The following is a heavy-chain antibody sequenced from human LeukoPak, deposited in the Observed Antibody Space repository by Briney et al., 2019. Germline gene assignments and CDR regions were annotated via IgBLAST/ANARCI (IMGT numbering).Heavy chain of an antibody. CDR2: INPNSGGT. D-gene: IGHD3-22*01. V-gene: IGHV1-2*06. Sequence: ASVKASCKASGYTFTGYYMHWVRQAPGQGLEWMGRINPNSGGTNYAQKFQGRVTMTRDTSISTAYMELSRLRSDDTAVYYCARYRYYDSSGTFDYWGQGTLVTVSS. J-gene: IGHJ4*02. CDR3: ARYRYYDSSGTFDY. CDR1: GYTFTGYY.